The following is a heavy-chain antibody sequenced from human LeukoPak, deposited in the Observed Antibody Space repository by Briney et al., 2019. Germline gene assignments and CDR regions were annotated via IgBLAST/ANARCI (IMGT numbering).Heavy chain of an antibody. Sequence: GGSLRLSCAASGFTFSNYAMRWVRQAPGKGLEWVSAISGSGSTTNYADSVKGRFTISRDNSKNTLYLQMNSLRAEDTAVYYCARDEYYYGSGSYSRMGYWGQGTLVTVSS. CDR3: ARDEYYYGSGSYSRMGY. J-gene: IGHJ4*02. CDR2: ISGSGSTT. D-gene: IGHD3-10*01. V-gene: IGHV3-23*01. CDR1: GFTFSNYA.